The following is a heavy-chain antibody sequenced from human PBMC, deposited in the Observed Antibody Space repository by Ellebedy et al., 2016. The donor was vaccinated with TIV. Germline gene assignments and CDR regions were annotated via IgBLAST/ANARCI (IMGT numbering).Heavy chain of an antibody. D-gene: IGHD6-13*01. CDR2: IWYDGSIK. CDR1: GLTFSRYG. J-gene: IGHJ4*02. CDR3: AKLSGILSWYADY. Sequence: GESLKISCAASGLTFSRYGMHWIRQAPDKGLEWVAVIWYDGSIKYLADSVKGRFTISRDNFNNTLYLQMNSLRADDTAIYYCAKLSGILSWYADYWGLGARVTVSS. V-gene: IGHV3-33*06.